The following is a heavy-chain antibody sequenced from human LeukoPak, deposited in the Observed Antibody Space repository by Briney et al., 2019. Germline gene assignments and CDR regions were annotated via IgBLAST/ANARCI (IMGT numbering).Heavy chain of an antibody. D-gene: IGHD2-21*01. J-gene: IGHJ3*02. CDR1: GGSISSGDYY. CDR3: ARLEIAVDAFDI. V-gene: IGHV4-30-4*01. Sequence: SETLSLTCTVSGGSISSGDYYWSWIRQPPGKGLEWIGYIYYSGSTYYNPSLKSRVTISVDTSKNQFFLKLSSVTAADTAVYYCARLEIAVDAFDIWGQGTMVTVSS. CDR2: IYYSGST.